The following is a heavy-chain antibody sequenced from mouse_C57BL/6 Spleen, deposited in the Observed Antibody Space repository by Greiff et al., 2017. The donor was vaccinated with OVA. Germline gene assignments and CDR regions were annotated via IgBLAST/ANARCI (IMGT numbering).Heavy chain of an antibody. CDR2: FHPYNDDT. CDR3: ARWGYYGTPGYFDY. CDR1: GYTFTTYP. Sequence: QVQLQQSGAELVKPGASVKMSCKASGYTFTTYPIEWMKQNHGKSLEWIGNFHPYNDDTKYNEKFKGKATLTVDKSSSTVYLELSRLTSDDSAVYYCARWGYYGTPGYFDYWGKGTTLTVSS. D-gene: IGHD1-1*01. V-gene: IGHV1-47*01. J-gene: IGHJ2*01.